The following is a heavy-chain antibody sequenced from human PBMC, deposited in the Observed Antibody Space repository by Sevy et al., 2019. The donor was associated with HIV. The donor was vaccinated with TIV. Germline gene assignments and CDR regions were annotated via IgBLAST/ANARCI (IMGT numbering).Heavy chain of an antibody. J-gene: IGHJ6*02. V-gene: IGHV3-30-3*01. D-gene: IGHD2-15*01. CDR2: ISYDGSNK. CDR1: GFTFSSYA. Sequence: GGSLRLSCAASGFTFSSYAMHWVRQAPGKGLEWVAVISYDGSNKYYADSVKGRFTISRDNSKNTLYLQMNSLRAEDTAVYYCAKGATEGYCSGGSCYRTKQTTSDYGMDVWGQRTTVTVSS. CDR3: AKGATEGYCSGGSCYRTKQTTSDYGMDV.